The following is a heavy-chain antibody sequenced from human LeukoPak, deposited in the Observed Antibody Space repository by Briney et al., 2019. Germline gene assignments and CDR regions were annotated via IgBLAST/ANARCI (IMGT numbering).Heavy chain of an antibody. V-gene: IGHV4-30-2*01. J-gene: IGHJ5*02. CDR3: ARVGYSNPNWFDP. CDR1: GGSISSGGYS. D-gene: IGHD4-11*01. CDR2: IYHSGST. Sequence: SETLSLTCAVSGGSISSGGYSWSWIRQPPRKGLEWIGYIYHSGSTYYNPSLKSRVTISVDRSKNQFSLKLSSVTAADTAVYYCARVGYSNPNWFDPWGQGTLVTVSS.